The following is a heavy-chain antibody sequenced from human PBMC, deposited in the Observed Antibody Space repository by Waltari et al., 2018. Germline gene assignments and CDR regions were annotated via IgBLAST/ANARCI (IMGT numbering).Heavy chain of an antibody. J-gene: IGHJ4*02. CDR2: ISYDGRNK. CDR1: GFTFSSYA. D-gene: IGHD6-25*01. Sequence: QVQLVESGGGVVQPGRSLRLSCAASGFTFSSYAMHWVRQAPGKGLECVSVISYDGRNKYYADSVKCRFTISRDNSKNTLYLQMNSLRAEDTAVYYCARGRLYFDYWGQGTLVTVSS. CDR3: ARGRLYFDY. V-gene: IGHV3-30*04.